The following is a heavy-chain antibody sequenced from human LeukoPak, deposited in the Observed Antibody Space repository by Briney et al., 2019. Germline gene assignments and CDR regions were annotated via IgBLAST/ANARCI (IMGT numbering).Heavy chain of an antibody. CDR1: GGSVSSGSYH. D-gene: IGHD3-3*01. V-gene: IGHV4-61*01. Sequence: SETLSLTCTVSGGSVSSGSYHWSWIRQSPGRGLEWIGYIYYSGSNSYNPSLKSRVTILLDTSKNQFSLRLNSVTAADTAIYYCARDRGGDFWSSYYDYWGQGTLVTVSS. J-gene: IGHJ4*02. CDR3: ARDRGGDFWSSYYDY. CDR2: IYYSGSN.